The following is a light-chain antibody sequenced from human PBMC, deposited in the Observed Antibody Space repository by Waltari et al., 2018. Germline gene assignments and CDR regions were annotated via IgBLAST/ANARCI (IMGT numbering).Light chain of an antibody. CDR3: QQYNNWPPLT. J-gene: IGKJ4*01. V-gene: IGKV3-15*01. Sequence: EIVMTQSPATLSVSPGERATLSCRASQSVSSNLPWYQQKPGHAPRLLIYGASTRATCIPARFSGSGSGTEFTLTISSLQSEDFAVYYCQQYNNWPPLTFGGGTKVEIK. CDR1: QSVSSN. CDR2: GAS.